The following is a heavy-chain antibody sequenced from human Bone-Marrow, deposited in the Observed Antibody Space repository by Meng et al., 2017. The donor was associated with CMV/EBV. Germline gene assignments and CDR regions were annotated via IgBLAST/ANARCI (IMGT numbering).Heavy chain of an antibody. CDR3: ARIFHSARSTHFDY. D-gene: IGHD5/OR15-5a*01. J-gene: IGHJ4*02. Sequence: SGPTLVKPTQTLTLTCTFSGFSLSTSGMRVGWIRQPPGRALEWLARIDWDDDKFYSTSLKTRPTISKDNSKNQVVLTMTNMAPVDTATYYCARIFHSARSTHFDYWGQGTLVTVSS. CDR2: IDWDDDK. CDR1: GFSLSTSGMR. V-gene: IGHV2-70D*14.